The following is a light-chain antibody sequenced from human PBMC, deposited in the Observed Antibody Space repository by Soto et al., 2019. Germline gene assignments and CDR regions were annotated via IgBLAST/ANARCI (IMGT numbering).Light chain of an antibody. CDR1: ESVSSN. V-gene: IGKV3-15*01. CDR2: GAS. Sequence: VMTQSPDTLSVSPGERGTLSCRASESVSSNVAWYQQRPGQAPRLLIYGASTRATDTPVRFRGSGSGTEFTLTISSLQSEDLGVYYCQQYNNWPPSIIFGRGTRLEIK. CDR3: QQYNNWPPSII. J-gene: IGKJ5*01.